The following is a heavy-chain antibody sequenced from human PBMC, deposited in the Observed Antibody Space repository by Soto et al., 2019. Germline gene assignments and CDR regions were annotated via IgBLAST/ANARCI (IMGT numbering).Heavy chain of an antibody. V-gene: IGHV1-46*01. J-gene: IGHJ6*02. CDR3: ARGRFREDYYYGMDV. D-gene: IGHD1-26*01. CDR2: INPSGGST. CDR1: GYTFTSYY. Sequence: ASVKVSCKASGYTFTSYYMHWVRQAPGQGLEWMGIINPSGGSTSYAQKFQGRVTMTGDTSTSTVYMELSSLRSEDTAVYYCARGRFREDYYYGMDVWGQGTTVTVSS.